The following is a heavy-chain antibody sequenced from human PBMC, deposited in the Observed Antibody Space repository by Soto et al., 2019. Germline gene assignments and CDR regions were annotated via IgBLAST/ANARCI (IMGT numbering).Heavy chain of an antibody. CDR2: IYWDDDK. J-gene: IGHJ5*02. D-gene: IGHD6-13*01. V-gene: IGHV2-5*02. CDR1: GFSLSTSGVG. Sequence: QITLKESGPTLVKPTQTLTLTCTFSGFSLSTSGVGVGWIRQSPGKALEWLALIYWDDDKRYSPSLKSRLTITKDTSRNQVVLIMTHMDPVDTATYSCAHRRGISSWDNWFDPWGQGTLVTVSS. CDR3: AHRRGISSWDNWFDP.